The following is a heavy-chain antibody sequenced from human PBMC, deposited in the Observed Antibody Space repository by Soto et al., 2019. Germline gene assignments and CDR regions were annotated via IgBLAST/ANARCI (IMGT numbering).Heavy chain of an antibody. J-gene: IGHJ4*02. CDR2: VTSSPSTM. V-gene: IGHV3-21*01. CDR1: GSNFSGFS. D-gene: IGHD3-22*01. CDR3: AHESDFASRGYVFDY. Sequence: RGSATLAPAAYGSNFSGFSMNCVRQATGKGLEWVSSVTSSPSTMFYADSVKGRFTISRDDAKDSLFLQINSLRADYTAVYHCAHESDFASRGYVFDYWGLGSQVTVS.